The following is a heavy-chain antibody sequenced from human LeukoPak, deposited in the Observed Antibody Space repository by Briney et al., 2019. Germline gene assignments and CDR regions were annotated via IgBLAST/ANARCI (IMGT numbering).Heavy chain of an antibody. J-gene: IGHJ6*04. D-gene: IGHD3-10*02. Sequence: GGSLRLSCAASGFTFSLHRIHWVRQVPGKGLVWISWIETDGTRTGYVNSVRGRFIVSRDNAKNSLYLQMNSLRAEDTAVYYCAELGITMIGGVWGKGTTVTISS. CDR2: IETDGTRT. CDR3: AELGITMIGGV. V-gene: IGHV3-74*01. CDR1: GFTFSLHR.